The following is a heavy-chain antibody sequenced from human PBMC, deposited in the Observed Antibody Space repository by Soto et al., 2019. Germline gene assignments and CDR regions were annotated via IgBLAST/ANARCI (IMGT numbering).Heavy chain of an antibody. CDR2: ISWDGGST. J-gene: IGHJ4*02. V-gene: IGHV3-43*01. Sequence: EVQLVESGGVVVQPGGSLRLSCAASGFTFDDYTMHWVRQAPGKGLEWVSLISWDGGSTYYADSVKGRFTISRGNSKNSLYLQMNSLRIEDTALYYCAKDINSSGWYSLDYWGQGTLVTVSS. D-gene: IGHD6-19*01. CDR3: AKDINSSGWYSLDY. CDR1: GFTFDDYT.